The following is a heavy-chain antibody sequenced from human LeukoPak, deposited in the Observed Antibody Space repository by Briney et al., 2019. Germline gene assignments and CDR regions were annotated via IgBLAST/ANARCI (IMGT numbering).Heavy chain of an antibody. Sequence: ASVKVSCKASGYTFTGYYMHWVRQAPGQGLEWMGWINPNSGGTNYAQKFQGRVTMTRDTSISTAYMELSSLRSEDTAVYYCARGFIAVAGGANWFDPWGQGTLVTVSS. CDR1: GYTFTGYY. CDR3: ARGFIAVAGGANWFDP. J-gene: IGHJ5*02. D-gene: IGHD6-19*01. V-gene: IGHV1-2*02. CDR2: INPNSGGT.